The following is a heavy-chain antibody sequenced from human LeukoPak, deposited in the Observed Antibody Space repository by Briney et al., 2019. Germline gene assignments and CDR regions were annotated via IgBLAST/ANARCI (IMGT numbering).Heavy chain of an antibody. Sequence: GASVKVSCKASGYTSTGYYMHWVRQAPGQGLEWMGRINPNSGGTNYAQKFQGRVTMTRDTSISTAYMELSRLRSDDTAVYYCARGGYSYGANYYYYYYMDVWGKGTTVTVSS. D-gene: IGHD5-18*01. CDR2: INPNSGGT. J-gene: IGHJ6*03. CDR1: GYTSTGYY. CDR3: ARGGYSYGANYYYYYYMDV. V-gene: IGHV1-2*06.